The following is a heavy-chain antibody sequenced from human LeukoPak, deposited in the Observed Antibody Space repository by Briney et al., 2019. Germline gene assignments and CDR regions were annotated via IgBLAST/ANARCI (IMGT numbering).Heavy chain of an antibody. Sequence: GGSLRLSCAASGFTFSTYWMSWVRQAPGKGPEWVANIKQDGSETYYADSLKGRFTLSRDNAKNSLFLQMSSLRAEDTAVYYCARDFYDTWTGYHYYLDSWGQGTLVTVSS. CDR1: GFTFSTYW. V-gene: IGHV3-7*01. J-gene: IGHJ4*02. CDR2: IKQDGSET. CDR3: ARDFYDTWTGYHYYLDS. D-gene: IGHD3-9*01.